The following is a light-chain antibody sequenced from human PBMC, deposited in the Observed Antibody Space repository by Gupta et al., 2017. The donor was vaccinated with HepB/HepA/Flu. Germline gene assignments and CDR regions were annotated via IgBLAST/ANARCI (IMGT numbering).Light chain of an antibody. V-gene: IGLV2-23*02. CDR3: YSRVGNTIWV. CDR1: SSDVGSDNL. Sequence: QSALIQPASVSGSPGQSITISCTGTSSDVGSDNLVSWYQQHPGKAPKLIIYEVSQRPSGISTRFSGSKSGNTAFLTISGLQAEDEADYSCYSRVGNTIWVFGGGTRLTVL. CDR2: EVS. J-gene: IGLJ3*02.